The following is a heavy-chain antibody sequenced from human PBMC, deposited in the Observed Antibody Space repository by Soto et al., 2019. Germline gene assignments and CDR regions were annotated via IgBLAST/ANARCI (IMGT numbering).Heavy chain of an antibody. Sequence: QGQLVQSGAEVKKPGSSVKVSCKASGGTFSSYAISWVRQAPGQGLEWMGGIIPIFGTANYAQKFQGRVTITADKSTSTDYMELSSLRSEDTAVYSCAMKFWSGNYGMDVWGQETKVTVSS. CDR3: AMKFWSGNYGMDV. J-gene: IGHJ6*02. CDR2: IIPIFGTA. V-gene: IGHV1-69*06. D-gene: IGHD3-3*01. CDR1: GGTFSSYA.